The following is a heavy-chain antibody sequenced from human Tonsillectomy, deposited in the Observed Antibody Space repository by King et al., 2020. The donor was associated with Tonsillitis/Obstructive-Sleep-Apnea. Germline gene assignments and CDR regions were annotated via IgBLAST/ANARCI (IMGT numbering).Heavy chain of an antibody. D-gene: IGHD3-22*01. CDR1: GFTFDDHV. J-gene: IGHJ3*02. V-gene: IGHV3-9*01. Sequence: QLVQSGGGLVQPGRSLRLSCAASGFTFDDHVMHWVRQGPGKGLEWASGISWNGGSIGYADSVKGRFTISRDNAKNSLYLQMNSLRAEDTALYYCAKDRYESSVGDAFEIWGQGTMVTVSS. CDR2: ISWNGGSI. CDR3: AKDRYESSVGDAFEI.